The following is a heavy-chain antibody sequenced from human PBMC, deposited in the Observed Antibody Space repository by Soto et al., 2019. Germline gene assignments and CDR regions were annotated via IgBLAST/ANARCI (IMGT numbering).Heavy chain of an antibody. CDR3: GRSGYDYDWGSYRYDF. CDR1: GHIFSSYS. Sequence: QVQLVQSGAAVKKPGSSVKVSCKASGHIFSSYSLSWVRQAPGQGLEWMGRIIPMHGIENYAQKFQGRLTITADKSTGTDYMELISLRSEDTAIYYCGRSGYDYDWGSYRYDFWGQGTQVTVSS. J-gene: IGHJ4*02. CDR2: IIPMHGIE. D-gene: IGHD3-16*02. V-gene: IGHV1-69*02.